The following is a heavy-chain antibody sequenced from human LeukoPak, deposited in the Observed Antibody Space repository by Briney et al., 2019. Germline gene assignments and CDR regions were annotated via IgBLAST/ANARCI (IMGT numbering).Heavy chain of an antibody. CDR3: AKDSSYYYDSSGSSWFDP. CDR2: ISSSSSYI. J-gene: IGHJ5*02. CDR1: GFTFSSYS. D-gene: IGHD3-22*01. V-gene: IGHV3-21*01. Sequence: GGSLRLSCAASGFTFSSYSMNWVRQAPGKGLEWVSSISSSSSYIYYADSVKGRFTISRDNSKNTLYLQMNSLRAEDTAVYYCAKDSSYYYDSSGSSWFDPWGQGTLVTVSS.